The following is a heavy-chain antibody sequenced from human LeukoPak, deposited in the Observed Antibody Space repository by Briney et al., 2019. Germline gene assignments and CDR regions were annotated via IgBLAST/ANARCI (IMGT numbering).Heavy chain of an antibody. CDR2: INHSGIT. J-gene: IGHJ4*02. CDR3: ASNGILTGYFSFDY. Sequence: KPSGTLSLTCTVSGGSISNSNWWSWVRQPPGKGLEWIGEINHSGITNYSPALKSRVTISVDKSKNQFSLNLSSVTAADTALYYCASNGILTGYFSFDYWGQRSLVTVSS. V-gene: IGHV4-4*02. CDR1: GGSISNSNW. D-gene: IGHD3-9*01.